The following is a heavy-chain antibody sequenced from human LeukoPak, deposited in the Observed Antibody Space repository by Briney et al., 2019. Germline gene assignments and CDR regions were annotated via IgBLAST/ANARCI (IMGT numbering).Heavy chain of an antibody. CDR1: GGSFSGYY. Sequence: SGTLSLTCAVYGGSFSGYYWSWIRQPPGKGLEWIGEINHSGSTNYNPSLKSRVTISVDTSKNQFSLKLSSVTAADTAVYYCARGVAEYFQHWGQGTLVTVSS. CDR2: INHSGST. CDR3: ARGVAEYFQH. J-gene: IGHJ1*01. V-gene: IGHV4-34*01.